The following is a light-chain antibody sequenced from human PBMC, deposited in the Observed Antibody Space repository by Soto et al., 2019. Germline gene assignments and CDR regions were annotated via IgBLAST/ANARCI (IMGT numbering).Light chain of an antibody. CDR3: ASYTSSSPLYG. CDR2: EVN. V-gene: IGLV2-14*01. CDR1: SDDVGLYNY. Sequence: QSALTQPASVSGSPGQSITISCTGTSDDVGLYNYVSWYQQHPGKAPKLIIYEVNNRPSGVSNRFSASKSGKTASLTISGLQAEDEASYFCASYTSSSPLYGFGTGTKVTVL. J-gene: IGLJ1*01.